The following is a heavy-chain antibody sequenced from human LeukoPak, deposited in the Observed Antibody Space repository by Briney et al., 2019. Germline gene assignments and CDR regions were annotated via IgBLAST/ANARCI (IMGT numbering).Heavy chain of an antibody. CDR3: AKGSSYGDYPYYFDY. Sequence: PGGSLRLFCTASGFTFDDYAMHWVRQAPGKGLGWVSGISWNSGSIGYADSVKGRFTISRDNAKNSLYLQMNSLRAGDTALYYCAKGSSYGDYPYYFDYWGQGTLVTVSS. D-gene: IGHD4-17*01. CDR2: ISWNSGSI. V-gene: IGHV3-9*01. J-gene: IGHJ4*02. CDR1: GFTFDDYA.